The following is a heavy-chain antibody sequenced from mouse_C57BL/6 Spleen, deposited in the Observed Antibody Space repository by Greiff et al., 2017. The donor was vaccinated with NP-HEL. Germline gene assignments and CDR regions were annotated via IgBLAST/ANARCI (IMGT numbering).Heavy chain of an antibody. CDR3: ARGGRDYYAMDY. CDR1: GYAFSSSW. Sequence: QVQLQQSGPELVKPGASVKISCKASGYAFSSSWMNWVKQRPGKGLEWIGRIYPGDGDTNYNGKFKGKATLTADKSSSTAYMLLSSLTSEDSAVYFCARGGRDYYAMDYWGQGTSVTVSS. CDR2: IYPGDGDT. J-gene: IGHJ4*01. V-gene: IGHV1-82*01.